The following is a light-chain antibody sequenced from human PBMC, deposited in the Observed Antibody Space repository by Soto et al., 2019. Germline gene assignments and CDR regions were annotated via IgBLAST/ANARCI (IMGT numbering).Light chain of an antibody. CDR3: QAYGSARWT. CDR1: QSVSSSH. Sequence: EIVLTQSPGTLSLSPGERATLSCRASQSVSSSHLAWYQQKAGQAPRVLIYGASSKATGIPDRFSGSGSGRDFNLTISRLEPEDLAVYYCQAYGSARWTFGQGTKVEIK. V-gene: IGKV3-20*01. J-gene: IGKJ1*01. CDR2: GAS.